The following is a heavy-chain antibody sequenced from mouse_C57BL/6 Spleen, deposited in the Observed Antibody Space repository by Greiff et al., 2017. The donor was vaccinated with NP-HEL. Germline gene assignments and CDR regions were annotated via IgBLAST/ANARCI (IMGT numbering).Heavy chain of an antibody. Sequence: QVQLQQPGAELVKPGASVKLSCKASGYTFTSYWMQWVKQRPGQGLEWIGEIDPSDSYTNYNQKFKGKATLTVDKSSSTAYMQLSSLTSEDSAVYYCARSTRGGVQNYFDYWGQGTTLTVSS. CDR3: ARSTRGGVQNYFDY. CDR2: IDPSDSYT. V-gene: IGHV1-50*01. CDR1: GYTFTSYW. J-gene: IGHJ2*01.